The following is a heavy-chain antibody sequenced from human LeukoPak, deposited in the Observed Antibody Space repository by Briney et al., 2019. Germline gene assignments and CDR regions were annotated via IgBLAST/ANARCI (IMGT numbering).Heavy chain of an antibody. J-gene: IGHJ4*02. V-gene: IGHV1-18*01. D-gene: IGHD3-22*01. CDR1: GYTFTSHG. CDR2: ISAYNGNT. Sequence: ASVKVSCKASGYTFTSHGINWVRQAPGQGLEWMGWISAYNGNTNYAQKLQGRVSMTTDTSTSTAYMELRSLRSDGTAVYYCARATDSSGSALYWGQGTLVTVSS. CDR3: ARATDSSGSALY.